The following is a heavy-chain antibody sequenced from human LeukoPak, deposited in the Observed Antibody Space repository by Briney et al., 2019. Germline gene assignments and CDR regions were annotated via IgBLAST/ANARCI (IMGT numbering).Heavy chain of an antibody. D-gene: IGHD3-22*01. V-gene: IGHV4-39*01. Sequence: SETLSLTCTVSGGSISSSSYYWGWIRQPPGKGLEWIGSIYYSGSTYYNPSLKSRVTISVDTSKNQFSLKLSSVTAADTAVYYCAKVPGYYDSYYWGQGTLVTVSS. CDR3: AKVPGYYDSYY. CDR2: IYYSGST. J-gene: IGHJ4*02. CDR1: GGSISSSSYY.